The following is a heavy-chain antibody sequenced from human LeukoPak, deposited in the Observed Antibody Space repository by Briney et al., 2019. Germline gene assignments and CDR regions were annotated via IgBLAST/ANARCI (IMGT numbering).Heavy chain of an antibody. D-gene: IGHD3-10*01. CDR1: GFTFSSYA. J-gene: IGHJ4*02. V-gene: IGHV3-30-3*01. Sequence: GGSLRLSCAASGFTFSSYAMHWVRQAPGKGLEWVAVISYDGSNKYYADSVKGRFTISRDNSKNTLYLQMNSLRAEDTAVYYCARDPFRHYYGSGSYHSDFDYWGQGTLVTVSS. CDR3: ARDPFRHYYGSGSYHSDFDY. CDR2: ISYDGSNK.